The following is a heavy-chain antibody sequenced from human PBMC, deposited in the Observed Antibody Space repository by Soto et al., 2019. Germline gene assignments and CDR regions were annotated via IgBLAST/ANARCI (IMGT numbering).Heavy chain of an antibody. CDR1: GFTFRNAW. D-gene: IGHD4-4*01. J-gene: IGHJ6*02. CDR3: TRVAVTAPYYYGMDV. V-gene: IGHV3-15*01. CDR2: IKSKTDGGTT. Sequence: PGGPLRLSCAASGFTFRNAWMSWVRQAPGKGLEWVGRIKSKTDGGTTDYAAPVKGRFTISRDDSKNTLYLRMNSLKTEDTAVYYCTRVAVTAPYYYGMDVWGQGTTVTVSS.